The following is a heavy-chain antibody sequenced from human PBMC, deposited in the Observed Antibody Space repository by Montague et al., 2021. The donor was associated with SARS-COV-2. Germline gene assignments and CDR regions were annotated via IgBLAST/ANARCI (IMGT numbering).Heavy chain of an antibody. CDR3: ARGQEGVNMVLVVLGFYYYMDV. Sequence: SETLSLTCTVSGAFITSHYWSWIRQPPGKGLEWIGNVFPGGNSKYKPSLKSRVTLSVDTSKNQFSLKLTSVTAADTAVYYCARGQEGVNMVLVVLGFYYYMDVWGKGTTVTVSS. V-gene: IGHV4-4*09. D-gene: IGHD3-22*01. CDR2: VFPGGNS. J-gene: IGHJ6*03. CDR1: GAFITSHY.